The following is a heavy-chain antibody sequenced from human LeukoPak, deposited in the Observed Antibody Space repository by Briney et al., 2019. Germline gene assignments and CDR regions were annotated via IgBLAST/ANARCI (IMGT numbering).Heavy chain of an antibody. V-gene: IGHV3-33*01. CDR1: GFTFSSYG. CDR2: IWYDGSNK. J-gene: IGHJ4*02. Sequence: PGGSLRLSCAASGFTFSSYGMHWVRQAPGKGLEWVAVIWYDGSNKYYADSVKGRFTISRDNSKNTLYLQMNSLRAEDTAVYYCARVGAQQLYLNEARGDLYYFDYWGQGTLVTVSS. D-gene: IGHD6-13*01. CDR3: ARVGAQQLYLNEARGDLYYFDY.